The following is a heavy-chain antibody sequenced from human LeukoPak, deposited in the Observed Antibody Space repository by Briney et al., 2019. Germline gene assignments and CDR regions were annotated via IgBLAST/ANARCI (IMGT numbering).Heavy chain of an antibody. CDR3: ARHGRYSSSWYFDY. Sequence: PSETLSLTCTVSGGSISSYYWSWIRHPPGKGLEWIGYIYYSGSTNYNPSLKSRVTISVDTSKNQFSLKLSSVTAADTAVYYCARHGRYSSSWYFDYWGQGTLVTVSS. V-gene: IGHV4-59*08. CDR1: GGSISSYY. J-gene: IGHJ4*02. D-gene: IGHD6-13*01. CDR2: IYYSGST.